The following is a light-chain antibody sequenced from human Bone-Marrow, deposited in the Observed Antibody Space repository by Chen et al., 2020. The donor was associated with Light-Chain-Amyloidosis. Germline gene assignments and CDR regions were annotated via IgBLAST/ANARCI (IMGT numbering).Light chain of an antibody. Sequence: SSELTPDPAVSVALRQTVRITCQGESLRSYFATWYQQKSGEAPVLVLFGENNRASGIPDRFSGSRSGNTASLTITGAQAEDEAVYYCKSRDSGNYVVFGGGTKVTV. CDR2: GEN. CDR3: KSRDSGNYVV. V-gene: IGLV3-19*01. CDR1: SLRSYF. J-gene: IGLJ2*01.